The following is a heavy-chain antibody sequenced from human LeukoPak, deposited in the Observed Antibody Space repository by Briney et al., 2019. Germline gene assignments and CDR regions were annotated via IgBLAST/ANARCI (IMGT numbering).Heavy chain of an antibody. Sequence: GASVKVSCKASGYTFTSYYMHWVRQAPGQGLEWMGIINPSGGSTSYAQKFQGRVTMTRDTSTRTVYMELSSLRSEDTAVYYCARSVEPKTRNYYYYYGMDVWGKGTTVTVSS. CDR2: INPSGGST. J-gene: IGHJ6*04. V-gene: IGHV1-46*01. CDR3: ARSVEPKTRNYYYYYGMDV. D-gene: IGHD2-2*01. CDR1: GYTFTSYY.